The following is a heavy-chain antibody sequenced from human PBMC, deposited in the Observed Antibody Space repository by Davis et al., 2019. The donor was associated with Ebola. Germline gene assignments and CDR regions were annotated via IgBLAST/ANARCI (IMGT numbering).Heavy chain of an antibody. CDR3: ARDPAAAGFDY. CDR2: IYYSGST. Sequence: PSETLSLTCTVSGGSISSSSYYWGWIRQPPGKGLEWIGSIYYSGSTNYNPSLKSRVTISVDTSKNQFSLKLSSVTAADTAVYYCARDPAAAGFDYWGQGTLVTVSS. D-gene: IGHD6-13*01. V-gene: IGHV4-39*07. CDR1: GGSISSSSYY. J-gene: IGHJ4*02.